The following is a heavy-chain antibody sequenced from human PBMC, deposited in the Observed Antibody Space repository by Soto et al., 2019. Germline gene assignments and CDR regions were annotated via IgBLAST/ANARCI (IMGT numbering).Heavy chain of an antibody. V-gene: IGHV3-30*18. CDR1: GFTFSTYT. CDR2: ISYDGSIR. CDR3: AQDREQQLLPYGMDV. D-gene: IGHD6-13*01. Sequence: PGGSLRLSCAASGFTFSTYTMHWVRQAPGRGLEWVAVISYDGSIRYYADSVKGRFTISRDNSKNTLYLQMNSLRAEDTAVYYCAQDREQQLLPYGMDVWGQGTTVTVSS. J-gene: IGHJ6*02.